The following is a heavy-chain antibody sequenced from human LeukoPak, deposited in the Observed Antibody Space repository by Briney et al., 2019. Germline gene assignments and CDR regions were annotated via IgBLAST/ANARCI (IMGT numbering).Heavy chain of an antibody. Sequence: PGGSLRLSCAASGFTFDDYAMHWVRQAPGKGLEWVSGISWNSGSIGYADSVKGRFTISRDNDKNSLYLQMDSLRAEDMALYYCAKESSYDSSGYDAFDIWGQGTMVTVSS. D-gene: IGHD3-22*01. CDR1: GFTFDDYA. CDR3: AKESSYDSSGYDAFDI. V-gene: IGHV3-9*03. J-gene: IGHJ3*02. CDR2: ISWNSGSI.